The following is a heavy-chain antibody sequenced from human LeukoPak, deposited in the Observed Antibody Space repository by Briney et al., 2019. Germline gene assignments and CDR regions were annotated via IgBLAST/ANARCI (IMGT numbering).Heavy chain of an antibody. V-gene: IGHV1-69*04. J-gene: IGHJ2*01. CDR2: IIPILGIA. D-gene: IGHD6-13*01. CDR1: GGTFSSYA. Sequence: SVKVSCKASGGTFSSYAMSWVRQAPGQGLEWMGRIIPILGIANYAQKFQGRVTITADKSTSTAYMELSSLRSEDTAVYYCARDIAPSRSHTIAAAGTDLWGRGTLVTVSS. CDR3: ARDIAPSRSHTIAAAGTDL.